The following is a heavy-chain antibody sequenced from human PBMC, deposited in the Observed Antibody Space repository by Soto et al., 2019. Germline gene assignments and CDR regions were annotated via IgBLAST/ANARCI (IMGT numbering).Heavy chain of an antibody. Sequence: SETLSLTCAVSSGSMSSSNWWSWVRQPPGKGLEWIGEIYHSGSTNYNPSLKSRVTISVDKSENQFSLKLSSVTAADTAVYYCAVTTPSNDDYYYMDVWGKGTTVTVSS. D-gene: IGHD4-17*01. J-gene: IGHJ6*03. CDR1: SGSMSSSNW. CDR2: IYHSGST. V-gene: IGHV4-4*02. CDR3: AVTTPSNDDYYYMDV.